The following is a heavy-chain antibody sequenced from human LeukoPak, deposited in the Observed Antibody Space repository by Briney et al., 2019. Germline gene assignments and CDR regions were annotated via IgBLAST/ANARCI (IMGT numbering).Heavy chain of an antibody. CDR2: ISNDGSNE. J-gene: IGHJ3*01. V-gene: IGHV3-30*03. D-gene: IGHD3-9*01. Sequence: GGSLRLSCAGSGFTFPTYGVHWVRQAQGKGLEWVAVISNDGSNEYDAEFVKGRFTMSRDNSKNTVFLDMNNLRTEDTAVYYCARAQISIISSGQYLDVWGQGTLVTVSS. CDR1: GFTFPTYG. CDR3: ARAQISIISSGQYLDV.